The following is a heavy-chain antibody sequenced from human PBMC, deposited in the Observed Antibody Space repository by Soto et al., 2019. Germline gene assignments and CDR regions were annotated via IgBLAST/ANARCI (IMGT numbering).Heavy chain of an antibody. D-gene: IGHD3-22*01. CDR2: ISYDGSNK. CDR3: ARDLGYYDSSGYPYY. V-gene: IGHV3-30-3*01. Sequence: GGSLRLSCAASGFTFSSYAMHWVRQAPGKGLEWVAVISYDGSNKYYADSVKGRFTISRDNSKNTLYLQMNSLRAEDTAVYYCARDLGYYDSSGYPYYWGQGTLVTVSS. CDR1: GFTFSSYA. J-gene: IGHJ4*02.